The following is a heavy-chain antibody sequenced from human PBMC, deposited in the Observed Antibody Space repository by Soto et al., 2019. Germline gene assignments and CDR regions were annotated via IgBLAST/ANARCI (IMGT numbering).Heavy chain of an antibody. Sequence: QVQLVQSGAEVKTPGASVKVSCKASGYTFTSNGFSWVRQAPGQGLEWMGWISAYNGNTNYAQKVQGRVTRTTDTSTSTASMELRSLRSDDTAVYYCARAAVDGGSYDGRGYFDYWGQGTLVTVAA. CDR1: GYTFTSNG. CDR3: ARAAVDGGSYDGRGYFDY. J-gene: IGHJ4*02. V-gene: IGHV1-18*01. CDR2: ISAYNGNT. D-gene: IGHD1-26*01.